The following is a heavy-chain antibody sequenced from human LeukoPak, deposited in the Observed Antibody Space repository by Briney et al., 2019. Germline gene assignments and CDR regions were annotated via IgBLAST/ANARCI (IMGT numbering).Heavy chain of an antibody. CDR2: ISSSSSYI. V-gene: IGHV3-21*01. J-gene: IGHJ4*02. CDR1: GFTFSSYR. CDR3: ARAERLTGYFYFDY. Sequence: PGGSLRLSCAASGFTFSSYRMTWVRQAPGKGLEWVSSISSSSSYIYYADSVKGRFTISRDNAKNSLYLQMNSLRAEDTAVYYCARAERLTGYFYFDYWGQGTLVTVSS. D-gene: IGHD3-9*01.